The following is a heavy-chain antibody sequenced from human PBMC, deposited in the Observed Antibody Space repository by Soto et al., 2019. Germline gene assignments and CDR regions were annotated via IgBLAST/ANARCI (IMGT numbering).Heavy chain of an antibody. J-gene: IGHJ4*02. V-gene: IGHV4-31*03. CDR2: IYYSGST. CDR1: GGSISSGGYY. CDR3: ARVGNCGGDCYSGVDY. Sequence: QVQLQESGPGLVKPSQTLSLTCTVSGGSISSGGYYWSWIRQHPGKGLEWIGYIYYSGSTYYNPSLKSRVTISVDTSQNQFSLKLSSVTAADTAVYYCARVGNCGGDCYSGVDYWGQGTLVTVSS. D-gene: IGHD2-21*02.